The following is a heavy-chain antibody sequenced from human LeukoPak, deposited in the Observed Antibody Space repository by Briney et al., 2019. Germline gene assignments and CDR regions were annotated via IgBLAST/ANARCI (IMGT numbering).Heavy chain of an antibody. J-gene: IGHJ5*02. CDR2: INPSGGST. D-gene: IGHD6-13*01. Sequence: GASVKVSCKASGYTFTSYYMHWVRQAPGQGLEWMGIINPSGGSTSYAQKFQGRVTMTRDMSMSTVYMELSSLRSEDTAVYYCAREAAAGTSINWFDPWGQGTLVTVSS. CDR1: GYTFTSYY. CDR3: AREAAAGTSINWFDP. V-gene: IGHV1-46*01.